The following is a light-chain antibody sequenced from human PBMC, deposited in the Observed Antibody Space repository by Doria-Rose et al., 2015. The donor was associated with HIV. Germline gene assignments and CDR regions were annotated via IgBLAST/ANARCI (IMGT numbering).Light chain of an antibody. J-gene: IGLJ2*01. CDR1: TGAVASGHY. CDR2: ETS. Sequence: LTCGSSTGAVASGHYPYWFQQKTGQAPRTLIYETSNKHSWTPARFSGSLLGGKAALTLSGAQPEDEAEYYCLLSYSGARVFGGGTKLTVL. V-gene: IGLV7-46*01. CDR3: LLSYSGARV.